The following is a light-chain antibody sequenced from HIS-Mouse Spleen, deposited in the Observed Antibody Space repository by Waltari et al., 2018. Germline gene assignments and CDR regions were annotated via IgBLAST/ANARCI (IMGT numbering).Light chain of an antibody. CDR2: AAS. CDR1: QGIRNY. Sequence: DIQMTQSPSSLSASLGDRVTITCRASQGIRNYLAWYQQKPGKVPKLLIYAASTLQSGVPSRFSGSGSGTDFTLTISSLQPEDVATYYCQKYNSAPWTFGQGTKVEIK. V-gene: IGKV1-27*01. J-gene: IGKJ1*01. CDR3: QKYNSAPWT.